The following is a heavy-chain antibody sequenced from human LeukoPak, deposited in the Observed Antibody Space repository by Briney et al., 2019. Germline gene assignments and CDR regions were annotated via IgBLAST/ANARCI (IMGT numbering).Heavy chain of an antibody. CDR3: GRGPRPAFDY. J-gene: IGHJ4*02. V-gene: IGHV4-4*07. CDR2: IYTGGRN. D-gene: IGHD2-2*01. Sequence: ETLSLTCTVSGGSISSYYSSWVRQPAGKGLEWVGCIYTGGRNNYNPSLKSRITMSVDTSKNQSSLKLSSVTAADAAVYYCGRGPRPAFDYWGQGTLVTVSS. CDR1: GGSISSYY.